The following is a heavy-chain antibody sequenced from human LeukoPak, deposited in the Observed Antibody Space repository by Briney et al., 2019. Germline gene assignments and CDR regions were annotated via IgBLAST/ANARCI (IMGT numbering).Heavy chain of an antibody. J-gene: IGHJ4*02. CDR1: GYTFTGYY. D-gene: IGHD3-22*01. CDR3: ASAYDSSGLDYFDY. V-gene: IGHV1-2*02. CDR2: INPNSGGT. Sequence: VASVKVSCKASGYTFTGYYMHWVRQAPRQGLEWMGWINPNSGGTNYAQKVQGRVTMTRDTSISTAYMELSRLRSDDTAVYYCASAYDSSGLDYFDYWGQGTLVTVSS.